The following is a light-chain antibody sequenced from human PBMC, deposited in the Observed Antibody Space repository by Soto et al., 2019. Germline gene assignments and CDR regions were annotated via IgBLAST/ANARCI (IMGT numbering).Light chain of an antibody. V-gene: IGKV1-5*01. CDR3: QHYNSYSEA. Sequence: DIQMSQSPSTLSASLGDRVTITCRASQSISSWLAWYQQKPGKAPKLLIYDASSLESGVPSSFSGSGSGTEFTLTISSLQPDDFATYYCQHYNSYSEAFGQGTKVDIK. CDR2: DAS. CDR1: QSISSW. J-gene: IGKJ1*01.